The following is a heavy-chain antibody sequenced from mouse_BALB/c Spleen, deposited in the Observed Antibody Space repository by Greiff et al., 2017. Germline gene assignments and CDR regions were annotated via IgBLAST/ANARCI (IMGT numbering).Heavy chain of an antibody. CDR2: INSNGGST. CDR1: GFTFSSYY. D-gene: IGHD4-1*01. CDR3: ARQSGYYFDY. J-gene: IGHJ2*01. Sequence: EVKLMESGGGLVKLGGSLKLSCAASGFTFSSYYMSWVRQTPEKRLELVAAINSNGGSTYYPDTVKGRFTISRDNAKNTLYLQMSSLKSEDTALYYCARQSGYYFDYWGQGTTLTVSS. V-gene: IGHV5-6-2*01.